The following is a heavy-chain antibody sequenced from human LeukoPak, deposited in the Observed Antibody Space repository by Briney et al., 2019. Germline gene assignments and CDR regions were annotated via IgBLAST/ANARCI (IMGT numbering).Heavy chain of an antibody. CDR1: GFTFSSYS. D-gene: IGHD3-22*01. CDR3: AREGGDSSGYPDDY. V-gene: IGHV3-48*01. CDR2: ISSSSSTI. J-gene: IGHJ4*02. Sequence: PGGSLRLSCAASGFTFSSYSMNWVRQAPGKGLEWVSYISSSSSTIYYADSVKGRFTISRDNAKNSLYLQMNSLRAEDTAVYYCAREGGDSSGYPDDYWGQGTLVTVSS.